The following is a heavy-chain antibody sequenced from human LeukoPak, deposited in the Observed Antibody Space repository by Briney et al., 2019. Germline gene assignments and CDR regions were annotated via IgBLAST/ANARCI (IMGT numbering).Heavy chain of an antibody. CDR3: ARLLAGCPGGRCRAHFDY. CDR2: IYSSGST. V-gene: IGHV4-4*07. CDR1: GGSISSYY. Sequence: SETLSLTCTVSGGSISSYYWSWIRQPAGKGLEWIGRIYSSGSTNYNPSLKSRVSMSVDTSKNQFSLNLSSVTAADTAVYHCARLLAGCPGGRCRAHFDYWGQGTLVTVSS. D-gene: IGHD2-15*01. J-gene: IGHJ4*02.